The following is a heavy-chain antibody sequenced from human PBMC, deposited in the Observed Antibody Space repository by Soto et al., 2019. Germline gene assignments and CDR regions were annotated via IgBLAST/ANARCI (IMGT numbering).Heavy chain of an antibody. J-gene: IGHJ5*02. V-gene: IGHV1-2*02. D-gene: IGHD2-15*01. CDR1: GYTFTGYY. Sequence: QVQLVQSGAEVKKPGTSVKVSCKASGYTFTGYYMHWVRQAPGQGPEWIGWINPNSGGTYYAQKFQGRVTLSSDTSISTAYMELSRLRSDDTAVYYCSRDGGRRAGWFDPWGQGTLVTVSS. CDR3: SRDGGRRAGWFDP. CDR2: INPNSGGT.